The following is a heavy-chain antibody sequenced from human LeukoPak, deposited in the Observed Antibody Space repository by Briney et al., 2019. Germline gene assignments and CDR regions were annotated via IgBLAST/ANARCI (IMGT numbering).Heavy chain of an antibody. J-gene: IGHJ3*02. V-gene: IGHV1-18*01. CDR2: ISAYNGNT. D-gene: IGHD3-22*01. CDR1: GYTFTSYG. Sequence: ASVKVSCKASGYTFTSYGISWVRQAPGQGLEWMGWISAYNGNTNYAQKLQGRVIMTTDTSTSTAYMELKSLRSDDTAVYYCARDYYDSSGSGEDAFDIWGQGTMVTVSS. CDR3: ARDYYDSSGSGEDAFDI.